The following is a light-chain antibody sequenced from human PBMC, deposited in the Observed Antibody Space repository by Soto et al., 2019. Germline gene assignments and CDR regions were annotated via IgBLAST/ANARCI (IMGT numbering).Light chain of an antibody. CDR1: QSLRSS. Sequence: VMTQSPATLSVSIGERATLSCRASQSLRSSLVWYQQKPGQAPRLRIYVASTRATGIPARFSGSGSGTEFTLTISSLQSEDFAVYFCQQYNIWPQTFGQGTKVEIK. J-gene: IGKJ1*01. V-gene: IGKV3-15*01. CDR3: QQYNIWPQT. CDR2: VAS.